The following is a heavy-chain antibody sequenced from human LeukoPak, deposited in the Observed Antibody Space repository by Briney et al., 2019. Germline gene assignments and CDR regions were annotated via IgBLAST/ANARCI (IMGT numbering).Heavy chain of an antibody. D-gene: IGHD2-21*02. J-gene: IGHJ3*02. CDR1: GYTFSGYY. V-gene: IGHV1-2*02. Sequence: ASVKVSCKASGYTFSGYYMHWVRQAPGQGLEWMGWINPKSGGTNYAQKFQGRVTMTRDTSISTAYMELSRLRFDDTAVYYCARDLAVVTAFGQHAFDIWGQGTMVTVSS. CDR3: ARDLAVVTAFGQHAFDI. CDR2: INPKSGGT.